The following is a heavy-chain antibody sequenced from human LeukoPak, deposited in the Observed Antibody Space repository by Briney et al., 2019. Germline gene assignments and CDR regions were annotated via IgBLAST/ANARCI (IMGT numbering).Heavy chain of an antibody. J-gene: IGHJ5*02. D-gene: IGHD2-15*01. CDR2: IKSKTDGGTT. V-gene: IGHV3-15*01. CDR1: GFTFSNAW. CDR3: TTVLKVTLRYRSGGSCRPS. Sequence: KPGGSLRLSCAASGFTFSNAWMSWVRQAPGKGLEWVGRIKSKTDGGTTDYAAPVKGRFTISRDDSKNTLYLQMNSLKTEDTAVYYCTTVLKVTLRYRSGGSCRPSWGQGTLVTVSS.